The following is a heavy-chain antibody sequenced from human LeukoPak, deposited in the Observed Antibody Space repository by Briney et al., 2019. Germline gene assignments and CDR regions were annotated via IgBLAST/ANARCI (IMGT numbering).Heavy chain of an antibody. CDR1: GFTFSSYA. Sequence: GASLRLSCAASGFTFSSYAMSWVRQAPGKGLEWMGIINPADSDTRYSPSFQGQVTISVDKSISTAYLQWSSLKASDTAMYYCARPTRPDYGDYGWFDPWGQGTLVTVSS. CDR3: ARPTRPDYGDYGWFDP. CDR2: INPADSDT. D-gene: IGHD4-17*01. V-gene: IGHV5-51*01. J-gene: IGHJ5*02.